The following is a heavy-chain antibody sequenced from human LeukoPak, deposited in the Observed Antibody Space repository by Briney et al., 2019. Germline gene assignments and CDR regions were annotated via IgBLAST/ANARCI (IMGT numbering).Heavy chain of an antibody. CDR3: AREWGFWSGYPNPYFDY. J-gene: IGHJ4*02. D-gene: IGHD3-3*01. V-gene: IGHV3-33*08. CDR2: IWYDGSNK. Sequence: PGGSLRLSCAASGFTFSSYAMSWVRQAPGKGLEWVAVIWYDGSNKYYADSVKGRFTISRDNSKNTLYLQMNSLRAEDTAVYYCAREWGFWSGYPNPYFDYWGQGTLVTVSS. CDR1: GFTFSSYA.